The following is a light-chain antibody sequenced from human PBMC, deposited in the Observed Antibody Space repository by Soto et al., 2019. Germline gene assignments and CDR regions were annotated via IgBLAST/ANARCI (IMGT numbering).Light chain of an antibody. V-gene: IGKV3-11*01. CDR1: QSVSSY. CDR3: QQRSNWPPGVT. J-gene: IGKJ3*01. CDR2: DAS. Sequence: EIVLTQSPATLSLSPGERVTLSCRASQSVSSYLAWYQQKPGQAPRLLIYDASNRATGIPARFSGSGSGTDFTLTISSLEPEDFAFYYWQQRSNWPPGVTFGPGTKVDIK.